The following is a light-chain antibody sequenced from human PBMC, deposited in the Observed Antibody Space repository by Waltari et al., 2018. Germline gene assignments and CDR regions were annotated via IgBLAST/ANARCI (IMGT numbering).Light chain of an antibody. CDR2: NNN. CDR1: TSNIGANL. CDR3: AVWDERVRGRV. V-gene: IGLV1-47*02. Sequence: QSVLTQPPSASGTPGQRVTISCSGSTSNIGANLVYWYQQLPGKAPKLLIYNNNPGPLGVPDRFSDSKSGTSASLAISGLRSEDEAEYYCAVWDERVRGRVFGGGTKLTVL. J-gene: IGLJ3*02.